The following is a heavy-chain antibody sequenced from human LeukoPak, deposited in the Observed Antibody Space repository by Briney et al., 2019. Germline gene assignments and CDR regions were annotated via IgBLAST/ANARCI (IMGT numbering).Heavy chain of an antibody. CDR2: INTDGRST. D-gene: IGHD1-26*01. Sequence: GGSLRLSCAVSGFTFTNYWMHWVRQVPGKGLVWVSRINTDGRSTSYADSVKGRFTNSRDNAKNTLYLQMNSLRAEDTAVYYCARIGGSYPDCWGQGTLVTVSS. J-gene: IGHJ4*03. CDR3: ARIGGSYPDC. CDR1: GFTFTNYW. V-gene: IGHV3-74*01.